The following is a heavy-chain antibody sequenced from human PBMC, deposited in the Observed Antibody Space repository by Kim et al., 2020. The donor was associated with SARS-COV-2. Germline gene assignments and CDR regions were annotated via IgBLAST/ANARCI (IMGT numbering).Heavy chain of an antibody. CDR3: ARNPYDILAALDYGLDV. J-gene: IGHJ6*02. V-gene: IGHV2-70*11. CDR2: IDWDDDK. D-gene: IGHD3-9*01. Sequence: SGLTLVNPTQTLTLTCTFSGFSLSTSGMCVSWIRQPPGKALEWLARIDWDDDKYYSTSLKTRLTISKDTSKNQVVLTITNMDPVDTATYYCARNPYDILAALDYGLDVWGQGTRVTVSS. CDR1: GFSLSTSGMC.